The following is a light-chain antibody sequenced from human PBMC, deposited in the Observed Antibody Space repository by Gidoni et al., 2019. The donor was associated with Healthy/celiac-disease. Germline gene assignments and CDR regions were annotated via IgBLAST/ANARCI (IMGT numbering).Light chain of an antibody. V-gene: IGLV1-40*01. CDR2: GNS. CDR1: SSNIGAGYD. CDR3: QSYDSSLWV. J-gene: IGLJ3*02. Sequence: VLTQPPSLSGAPGQRVTISCTGSSSNIGAGYDVHWYQQLPGTAPKRLIYGNSNRPSGVPDRFSGSKSGTSASLAITGLQAEDEADYYCQSYDSSLWVFGGGTKLTVL.